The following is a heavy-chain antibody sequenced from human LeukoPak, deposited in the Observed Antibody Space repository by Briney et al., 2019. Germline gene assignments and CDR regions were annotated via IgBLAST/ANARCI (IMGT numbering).Heavy chain of an antibody. CDR3: ARDPSGSYLWDYYYYYMDV. D-gene: IGHD1-26*01. CDR2: ISAYNGNT. CDR1: GYTFISYG. V-gene: IGHV1-18*01. J-gene: IGHJ6*03. Sequence: ASVKVSCKASGYTFISYGISWVRQAPGQGLEWMGWISAYNGNTNYAQKLQGRVTMTTDTSTSTAYMELRSLRSDDTAVYYCARDPSGSYLWDYYYYYMDVWGKGTTVTVSS.